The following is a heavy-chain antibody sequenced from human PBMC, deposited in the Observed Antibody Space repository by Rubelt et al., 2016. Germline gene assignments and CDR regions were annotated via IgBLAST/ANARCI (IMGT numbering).Heavy chain of an antibody. CDR1: GGSISNYY. D-gene: IGHD2-8*01. Sequence: QVQLQESGPGLVKPSETLSLTCTVSGGSISNYYWSWIRQPPGKGLEWIGYINHRGGTHYNPSLKSRVTISVDTSKNQFSLKRRLVTAADTAVYYCARRNGDKYYYYGMDVWGQGTTVTVSS. CDR2: INHRGGT. V-gene: IGHV4-59*08. CDR3: ARRNGDKYYYYGMDV. J-gene: IGHJ6*02.